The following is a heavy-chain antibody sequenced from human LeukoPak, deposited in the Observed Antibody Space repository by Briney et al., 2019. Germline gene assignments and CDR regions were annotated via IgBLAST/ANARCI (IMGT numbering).Heavy chain of an antibody. Sequence: ASVKVSCKASGYTFTGYYMHWVRQAPGQGLEWMGIINPSGGGTSYAQKFQGRVTMTRDMSTSTVYMELSSLRSEDTAVYYCARDLYRAFDSSGYYCHNYWGQGTLVTVSS. CDR1: GYTFTGYY. CDR3: ARDLYRAFDSSGYYCHNY. V-gene: IGHV1-46*01. D-gene: IGHD3-22*01. J-gene: IGHJ4*02. CDR2: INPSGGGT.